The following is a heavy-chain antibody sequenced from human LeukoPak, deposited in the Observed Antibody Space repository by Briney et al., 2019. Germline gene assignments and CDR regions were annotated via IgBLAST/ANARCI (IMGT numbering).Heavy chain of an antibody. D-gene: IGHD1-26*01. CDR3: ARGTSGSYQM. V-gene: IGHV3-48*03. Sequence: PGGSLRLSCAASGFTFSGYEMNWVRQAPGKGLEWVSYISSSGSTLYYADSVKGRFTISRDNARNSLYLQMNSLRAEDTSVYYCARGTSGSYQMGGQGTLVTVSS. J-gene: IGHJ4*02. CDR2: ISSSGSTL. CDR1: GFTFSGYE.